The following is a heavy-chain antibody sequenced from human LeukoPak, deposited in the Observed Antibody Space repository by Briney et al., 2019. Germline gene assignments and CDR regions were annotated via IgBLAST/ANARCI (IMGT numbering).Heavy chain of an antibody. CDR2: IYYSGST. CDR3: ARESYSSSYLFDF. CDR1: GGSISSYY. J-gene: IGHJ4*02. Sequence: ETLSLTCTVSGGSISSYYWSWIRQPPGKGLEWIGYIYYSGSTNYNPSLKSRVTISVDTSKNQFSLKLSSVTAADTAVYYCARESYSSSYLFDFWGQGTLVTVSS. D-gene: IGHD6-6*01. V-gene: IGHV4-59*12.